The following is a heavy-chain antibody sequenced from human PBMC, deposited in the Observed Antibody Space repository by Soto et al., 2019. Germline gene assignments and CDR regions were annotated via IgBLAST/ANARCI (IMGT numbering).Heavy chain of an antibody. J-gene: IGHJ4*02. CDR3: ARNSGRGSSGYAFDY. V-gene: IGHV4-59*08. CDR2: IYYSGST. CDR1: GGSISSYY. Sequence: PSETLSLTCTVSGGSISSYYWSWIRQPPGKGLEWIGYIYYSGSTNYNPSLKSRVTISVDTSKNQFSLKLSSVTAADTAVYYCARNSGRGSSGYAFDYWGQGTLVTVSS. D-gene: IGHD5-12*01.